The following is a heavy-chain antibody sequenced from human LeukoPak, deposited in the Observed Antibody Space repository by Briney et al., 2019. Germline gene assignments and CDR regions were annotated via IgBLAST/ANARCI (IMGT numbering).Heavy chain of an antibody. D-gene: IGHD3-9*01. J-gene: IGHJ6*02. CDR3: ARDRITYYDILTGHYYYYGMDV. V-gene: IGHV4-59*01. CDR2: IYYSGST. Sequence: PSETLSLTRTVSGGSISSYYWSWIRQPPGKGLEWIGYIYYSGSTNYNPSLKSRVTISVDTSKNQFSLKLSSVTAADTAVYYCARDRITYYDILTGHYYYYGMDVWGQGTTVTVSS. CDR1: GGSISSYY.